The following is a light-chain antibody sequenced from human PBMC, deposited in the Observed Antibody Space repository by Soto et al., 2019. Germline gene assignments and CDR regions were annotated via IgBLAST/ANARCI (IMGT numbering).Light chain of an antibody. CDR1: QSVSSSY. V-gene: IGKV3-20*01. CDR2: GAS. CDR3: QQYGSSL. Sequence: EIVLTQSPGTLSLSPGERATLSCRASQSVSSSYLAWYQQKPGQAPRLLIYGASSRATGIPDRFSGSGSGTDFTLTISRLEPEGLAVYYCQQYGSSLFGQGTKLEIK. J-gene: IGKJ2*01.